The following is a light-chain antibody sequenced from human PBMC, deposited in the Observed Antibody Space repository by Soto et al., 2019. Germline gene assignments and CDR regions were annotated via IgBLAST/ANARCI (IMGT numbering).Light chain of an antibody. Sequence: QSALTQPRSVSGSPGQSVTISCTGSSSDVGAHNYVSWYQHHPDKAPNLIIYDVTERPSGVPDRFSGSKSGNTASLTISGVQSDDDADYYCCTYAGTYVFGGGTKLTVL. CDR3: CTYAGTYV. CDR1: SSDVGAHNY. CDR2: DVT. V-gene: IGLV2-11*01. J-gene: IGLJ1*01.